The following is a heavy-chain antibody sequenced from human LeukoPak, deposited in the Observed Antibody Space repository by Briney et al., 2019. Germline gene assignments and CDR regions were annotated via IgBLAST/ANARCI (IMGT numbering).Heavy chain of an antibody. CDR1: GFTFSSYA. CDR3: AKERSITMVRGVIISHDAFDI. V-gene: IGHV3-23*01. J-gene: IGHJ3*02. CDR2: ISGSGGST. D-gene: IGHD3-10*01. Sequence: GGSLRLSCAASGFTFSSYAMSWVRQAPGKGLEWVSAISGSGGSTYYADSVKGRFTISRDNSKNTLYLQMNSLRAEDTAVYYCAKERSITMVRGVIISHDAFDIWGQGTMVTVSS.